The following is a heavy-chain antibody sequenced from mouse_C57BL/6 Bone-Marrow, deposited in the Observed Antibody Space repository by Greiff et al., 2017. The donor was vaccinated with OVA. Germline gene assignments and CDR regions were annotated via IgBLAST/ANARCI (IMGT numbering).Heavy chain of an antibody. CDR1: GYTFTTYW. V-gene: IGHV1-5*01. CDR2: IYPGNSDT. Sequence: EVQLVESGTVLARPGASVKMSCKTSGYTFTTYWMHWVKQRPGQGLEWIGAIYPGNSDTSYNQKFKGKAKLTAVTSASTAYMELSSLTNEDSAVYYCTRMDYDGYYRFAYWGQGTLVTVSA. CDR3: TRMDYDGYYRFAY. J-gene: IGHJ3*01. D-gene: IGHD2-3*01.